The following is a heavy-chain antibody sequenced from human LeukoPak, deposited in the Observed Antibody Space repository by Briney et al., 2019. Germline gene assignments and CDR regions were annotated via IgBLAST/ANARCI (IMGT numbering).Heavy chain of an antibody. Sequence: PSETLSLTCAVSGGSISNYYWSWIRQPPGKGLEWIGCSHYTGNTNHNPSLKSRVTISVDTSKNQFSLRLSSVTAADTAVYYCARRGNFDYWGQGTRVTVSS. CDR3: ARRGNFDY. CDR2: SHYTGNT. J-gene: IGHJ4*02. V-gene: IGHV4-59*12. D-gene: IGHD3-10*01. CDR1: GGSISNYY.